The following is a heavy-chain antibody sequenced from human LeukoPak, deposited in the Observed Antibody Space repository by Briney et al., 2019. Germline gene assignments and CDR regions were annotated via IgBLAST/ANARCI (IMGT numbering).Heavy chain of an antibody. D-gene: IGHD5-18*01. CDR1: GFTFGTYA. J-gene: IGHJ4*02. CDR3: TRYSGRTDY. V-gene: IGHV3-49*03. Sequence: GGSLRLSCTSSGFTFGTYAGSWFRQAPGKGLEWVAFIRSKTFGGTTEYAASVKGRFTISRDDSKSIAYLQMNSLKTEDTAVYYCTRYSGRTDYWGQGTLVSVSS. CDR2: IRSKTFGGTT.